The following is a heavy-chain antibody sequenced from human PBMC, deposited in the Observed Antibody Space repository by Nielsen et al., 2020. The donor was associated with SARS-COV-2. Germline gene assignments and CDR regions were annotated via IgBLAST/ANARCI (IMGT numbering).Heavy chain of an antibody. D-gene: IGHD1-26*01. CDR1: GFTIDAYA. V-gene: IGHV3-9*01. CDR3: ASHSDYYYGMDV. CDR2: VSWNSGSI. Sequence: TLSLSCAVSGFTIDAYAIHWVWQAQGKGLEWVSVVSWNSGSIGYADSVKGRFTISRDNAKNSLYLQMNSLRAEDTALYYCASHSDYYYGMDVWGQGTTVTVSS. J-gene: IGHJ6*02.